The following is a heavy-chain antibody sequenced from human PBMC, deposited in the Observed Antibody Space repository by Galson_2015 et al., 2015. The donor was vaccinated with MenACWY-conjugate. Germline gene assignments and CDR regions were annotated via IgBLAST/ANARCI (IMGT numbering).Heavy chain of an antibody. CDR1: GFTFSSYA. V-gene: IGHV3-23*01. Sequence: LSLSCAASGFTFSSYAMSWVRQAPGKGLEWVSIISGSGGTTYYADSVKGRFTISRDNSKDTLYLQMNSLRAEDTAVYYCECATRHAFDIWGQGTMVTVSS. CDR3: ECATRHAFDI. CDR2: ISGSGGTT. J-gene: IGHJ3*02. D-gene: IGHD5-24*01.